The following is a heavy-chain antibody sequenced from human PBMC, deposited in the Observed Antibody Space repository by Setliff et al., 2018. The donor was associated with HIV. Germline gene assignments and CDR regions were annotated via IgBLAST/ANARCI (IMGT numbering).Heavy chain of an antibody. D-gene: IGHD4-17*01. CDR3: AKHRSGGDYTSGVFDI. CDR1: GFTVSDNY. J-gene: IGHJ3*02. Sequence: PGGSLRLSCAASGFTVSDNYMSWVRQAPGKGLVWVSRINSDGSSTSYADSVKGRFTISRDNPKNMLYLQMNSLRAEDTAIYYCAKHRSGGDYTSGVFDIWGQGTMVTVSS. CDR2: INSDGSST. V-gene: IGHV3-74*01.